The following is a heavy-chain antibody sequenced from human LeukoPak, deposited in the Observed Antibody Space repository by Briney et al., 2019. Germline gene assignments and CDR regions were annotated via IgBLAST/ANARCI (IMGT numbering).Heavy chain of an antibody. CDR2: INPNAGGT. CDR3: ATLYGDYVNSDY. D-gene: IGHD4-17*01. Sequence: ASVKVSCKSSGYTFSDYYMQWVRQAPGQGFEWMGWINPNAGGTNYAQKFQGRVTMTRDTSISTAYMELSRLRSDDTAVYYCATLYGDYVNSDYWGQGTLVSVSS. V-gene: IGHV1-2*02. CDR1: GYTFSDYY. J-gene: IGHJ4*02.